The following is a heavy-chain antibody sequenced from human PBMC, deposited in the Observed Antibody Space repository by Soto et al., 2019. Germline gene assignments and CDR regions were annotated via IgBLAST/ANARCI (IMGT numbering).Heavy chain of an antibody. CDR3: ATRSPAFDY. J-gene: IGHJ4*02. Sequence: QVQLVQSGPEVKKPGASVKVSCKTSGYTFTNYGISWVRQAPGQGLEWMGWITTDKGKTTYAQKFQGRVTMTTDTSTSTANMELRSLRSDDTAMYYFATRSPAFDYWGQGTLVTVSS. CDR1: GYTFTNYG. V-gene: IGHV1-18*01. CDR2: ITTDKGKT.